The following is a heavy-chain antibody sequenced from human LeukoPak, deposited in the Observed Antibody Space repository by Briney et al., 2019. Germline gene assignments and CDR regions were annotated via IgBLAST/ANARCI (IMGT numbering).Heavy chain of an antibody. D-gene: IGHD3-10*02. CDR1: GGSISSYY. CDR3: ARRREPWSSVRVGWCFDL. J-gene: IGHJ2*01. CDR2: IYYSGSA. V-gene: IGHV4-59*08. Sequence: SETLSLTCTVSGGSISSYYASWIRHPPGKGLEWIGYIYYSGSANYNPSLKSRVTISVDTSKNQFSLRLSSVTAADTAVYYCARRREPWSSVRVGWCFDLWGRGTLVTVSS.